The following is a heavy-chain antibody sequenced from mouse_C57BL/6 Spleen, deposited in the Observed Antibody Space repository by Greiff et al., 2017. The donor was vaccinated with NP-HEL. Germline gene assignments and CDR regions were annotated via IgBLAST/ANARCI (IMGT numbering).Heavy chain of an antibody. CDR3: PPTVVANVFDY. V-gene: IGHV6-3*01. CDR2: IRLKSDNYAT. D-gene: IGHD1-1*01. CDR1: GFTFSNYW. J-gene: IGHJ2*01. Sequence: EVKVEESGGGLVQPGGSMKLSCVASGFTFSNYWMNWVRQSPEKGLEWVAQIRLKSDNYATHYAESVKGRFTISRDDSKSSVYLQMNNLRAEDTGIYYCPPTVVANVFDYWGQGTTLTVSS.